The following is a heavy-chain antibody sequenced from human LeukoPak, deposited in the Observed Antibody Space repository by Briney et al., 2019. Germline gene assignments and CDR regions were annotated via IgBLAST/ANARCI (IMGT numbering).Heavy chain of an antibody. CDR1: GGSLSSSSYY. CDR3: ARDGIAAD. D-gene: IGHD6-25*01. J-gene: IGHJ4*02. Sequence: PSETLSLTCTVSGGSLSSSSYYWGWLRQPPGKGLEWIGSIYYSGSTYYNPSLKSRVTISVDTSKNQFSLKLSSVTAADTAVYYCARDGIAADWGQGPLVTVSS. CDR2: IYYSGST. V-gene: IGHV4-39*07.